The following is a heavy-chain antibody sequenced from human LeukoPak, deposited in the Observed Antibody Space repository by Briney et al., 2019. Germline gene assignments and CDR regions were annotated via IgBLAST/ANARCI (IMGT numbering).Heavy chain of an antibody. V-gene: IGHV3-48*01. Sequence: GGSLRLSCAASGFAFNNYAMNWVRQAPGRGLEWVSYIGSSGSTIYYADSVRGRFTISRDNAKNSLYLQMNSLGAEDTAVYYCARRYCSSVTCYAFDIWGQGTMVTVSS. CDR2: IGSSGSTI. CDR1: GFAFNNYA. CDR3: ARRYCSSVTCYAFDI. D-gene: IGHD2-2*01. J-gene: IGHJ3*02.